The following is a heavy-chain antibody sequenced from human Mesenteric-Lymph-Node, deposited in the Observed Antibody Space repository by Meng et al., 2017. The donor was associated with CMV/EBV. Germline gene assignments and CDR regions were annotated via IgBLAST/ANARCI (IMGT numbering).Heavy chain of an antibody. Sequence: GGSLRLSCAAPGFIFSNYAMSWVRQAPGKGLEWVSAISDGGVTTYYADSVKGRFTISRDNSKNTLYLQMSSLRAEDTAVYYCAKRSSSWYNDYFDYWGQGTLVTVSS. V-gene: IGHV3-23*01. CDR1: GFIFSNYA. CDR2: ISDGGVTT. CDR3: AKRSSSWYNDYFDY. D-gene: IGHD6-13*01. J-gene: IGHJ4*02.